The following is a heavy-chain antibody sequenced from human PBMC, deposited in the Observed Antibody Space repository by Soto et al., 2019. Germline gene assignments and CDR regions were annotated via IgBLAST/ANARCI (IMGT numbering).Heavy chain of an antibody. CDR1: GDSISIYY. Sequence: QVQLQESGPGLVKPSETLSLTCTVSGDSISIYYWTWVQQPPGKGLEWIGYVSHTGSTNYKPSLKSRVTISVDSSKNQLSLRLTSVTAADTAVYYCARDRSGFSYGSQDYFGLDVWGPGTAVTVSS. CDR3: ARDRSGFSYGSQDYFGLDV. V-gene: IGHV4-59*01. D-gene: IGHD5-18*01. J-gene: IGHJ6*02. CDR2: VSHTGST.